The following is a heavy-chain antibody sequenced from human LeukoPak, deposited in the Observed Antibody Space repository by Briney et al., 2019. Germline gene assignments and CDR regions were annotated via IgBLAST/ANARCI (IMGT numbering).Heavy chain of an antibody. Sequence: PGGSLRLSCAASGFTVSSNYMSWVRQAPRKGLQWVSVIYSGDRTYYADSVKGRFTIYRDTSKNTVYPQMNSLRPEETSVYYCARDGEYRYGYGFDYWGQGPLVTVSS. D-gene: IGHD5-18*01. CDR2: IYSGDRT. CDR1: GFTVSSNY. J-gene: IGHJ4*02. V-gene: IGHV3-66*01. CDR3: ARDGEYRYGYGFDY.